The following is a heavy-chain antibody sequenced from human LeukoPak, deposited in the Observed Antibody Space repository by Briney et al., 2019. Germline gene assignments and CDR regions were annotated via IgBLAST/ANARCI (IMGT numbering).Heavy chain of an antibody. CDR3: AKDMHSSSSGWFDP. CDR1: GFTFDDYA. D-gene: IGHD6-6*01. J-gene: IGHJ5*02. V-gene: IGHV3-9*01. CDR2: ISWNSGSI. Sequence: GRSLRLSCAASGFTFDDYAMHWVRQAPGKGLERVSGISWNSGSIGYADSVKGRFTISRDNAKNSLYLQMNSLRAEDTALYYCAKDMHSSSSGWFDPWGQGTLVTVSS.